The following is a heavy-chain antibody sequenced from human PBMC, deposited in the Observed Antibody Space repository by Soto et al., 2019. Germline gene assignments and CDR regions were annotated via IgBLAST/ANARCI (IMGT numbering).Heavy chain of an antibody. D-gene: IGHD6-19*01. V-gene: IGHV3-74*01. CDR3: ARMTHSSAFVLGFAY. J-gene: IGHJ4*02. Sequence: HPGGSLRLSCAASGFTFSSYWMHWIRQAPGKELVWLSRINVDGSTTDYAGSVEGRFTISRDNAKNMLYLQMNSLRAEDSAVYYCARMTHSSAFVLGFAYWGQGTLVTVSS. CDR1: GFTFSSYW. CDR2: INVDGSTT.